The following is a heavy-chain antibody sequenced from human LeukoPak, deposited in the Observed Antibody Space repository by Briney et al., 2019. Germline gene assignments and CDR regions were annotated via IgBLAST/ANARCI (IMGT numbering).Heavy chain of an antibody. Sequence: PGGSLRLSCAASGFSFSSYAMSWVRQAPGKGLEWVSAISGSGSSTYYGDSVKGRFTISRDNSKTTLYLQMNSLRAEDTAVYYCAKLTAVAGNDDYWGQGTLVTVSS. V-gene: IGHV3-23*01. CDR1: GFSFSSYA. CDR3: AKLTAVAGNDDY. D-gene: IGHD6-19*01. J-gene: IGHJ4*02. CDR2: ISGSGSST.